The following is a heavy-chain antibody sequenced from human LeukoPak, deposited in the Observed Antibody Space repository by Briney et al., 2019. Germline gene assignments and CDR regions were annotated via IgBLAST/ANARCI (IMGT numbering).Heavy chain of an antibody. J-gene: IGHJ4*02. D-gene: IGHD3-22*01. CDR2: ISYDGNNK. CDR3: VTSMSKDYDSSGYYYVLDY. V-gene: IGHV3-30*04. CDR1: GFTFSNYA. Sequence: GSLRLSCAASGFTFSNYAIHWVRQAPGKGLEWVAVISYDGNNKYYADSVKGRFTISRDNSKNTLYLQMNSLRAEDTAVYYCVTSMSKDYDSSGYYYVLDYWGQGTLVTVSS.